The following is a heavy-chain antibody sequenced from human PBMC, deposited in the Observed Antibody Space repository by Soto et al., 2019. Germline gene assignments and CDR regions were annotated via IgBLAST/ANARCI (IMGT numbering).Heavy chain of an antibody. D-gene: IGHD2-21*01. Sequence: QVQLVESGGGLVKPGGSLRLSCVTSGFALSGYSMSWIRQAPGKGLEWVSYISSSNDIIYYEESVKGRFTISRDNAKNSLYLQMSSLRAEDTAVYYCARARGDPPYTWFDPWGQGTLVTVSS. V-gene: IGHV3-11*01. CDR3: ARARGDPPYTWFDP. CDR1: GFALSGYS. J-gene: IGHJ5*02. CDR2: ISSSNDII.